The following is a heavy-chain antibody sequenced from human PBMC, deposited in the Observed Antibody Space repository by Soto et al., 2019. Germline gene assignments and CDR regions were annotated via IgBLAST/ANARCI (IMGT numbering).Heavy chain of an antibody. D-gene: IGHD3-22*01. CDR3: ARAPGYYDSSGSMFDP. CDR2: IWYDGSNK. J-gene: IGHJ5*02. V-gene: IGHV3-33*01. CDR1: GFTFSSYG. Sequence: QVQLVESGGGVVQPGRSLRLSCAASGFTFSSYGMHWVRQAPGKGLEWVAVIWYDGSNKYYADSVKGRFTISRDNSKNTLYLKMNSLRAEDTAVYYCARAPGYYDSSGSMFDPWGQGTLVTVSS.